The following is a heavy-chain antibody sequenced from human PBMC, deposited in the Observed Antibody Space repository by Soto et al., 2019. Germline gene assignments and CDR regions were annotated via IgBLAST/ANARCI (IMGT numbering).Heavy chain of an antibody. J-gene: IGHJ5*02. Sequence: PSEPLSLTCSVFGGSISTYYWNWIRQPPGKGLGWIGYIYYRGSTNYSPSLKSRATISVDTSKNQFCLKLNSVTAADSSVYYCARGIRDSYGLLGWFDPWGQGTLVTVSS. CDR1: GGSISTYY. D-gene: IGHD3-3*01. CDR3: ARGIRDSYGLLGWFDP. V-gene: IGHV4-59*12. CDR2: IYYRGST.